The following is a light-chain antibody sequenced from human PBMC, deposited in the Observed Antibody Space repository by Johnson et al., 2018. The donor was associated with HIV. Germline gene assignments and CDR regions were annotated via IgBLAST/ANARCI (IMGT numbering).Light chain of an antibody. Sequence: QSVLTQPPSVSAAPGQKVTISCSGSSSNIGNNYVSWYQQLPGTAPKLLIYENNKRPSGIPDRFSGSKSGTSATLAITALQTGDEADYYCGTWDSSLSAGRGVFGTGTKVTVL. CDR2: ENN. CDR1: SSNIGNNY. J-gene: IGLJ1*01. CDR3: GTWDSSLSAGRGV. V-gene: IGLV1-51*02.